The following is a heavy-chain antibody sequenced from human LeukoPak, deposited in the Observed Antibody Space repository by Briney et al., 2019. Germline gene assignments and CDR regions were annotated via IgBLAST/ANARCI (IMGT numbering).Heavy chain of an antibody. CDR2: ISYDGSNK. CDR1: GFTFSSYG. D-gene: IGHD6-6*01. CDR3: ARGSHRIEYRRSAAFDP. V-gene: IGHV3-30*03. J-gene: IGHJ5*02. Sequence: GRSLRLSCAASGFTFSSYGMHWVRQAPGKGLEWVAVISYDGSNKNYADSVKGRFSISRDNSKNTLYLQMNSLRAEDTAVYYCARGSHRIEYRRSAAFDPWGQGTLVTVSS.